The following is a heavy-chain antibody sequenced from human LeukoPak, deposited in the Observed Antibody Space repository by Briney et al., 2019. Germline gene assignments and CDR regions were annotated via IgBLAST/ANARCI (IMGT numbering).Heavy chain of an antibody. CDR2: INWNGGGT. Sequence: GGSLRLSCAASGFTFSSYGMSWVRQAPGKGLEWVSGINWNGGGTGYADSVKGRFTISRDNAKNSLYLQMNSLRAEDTALYYCARGTSDARYYFDYWGQGILVTVSS. CDR3: ARGTSDARYYFDY. V-gene: IGHV3-20*04. D-gene: IGHD1-1*01. CDR1: GFTFSSYG. J-gene: IGHJ4*02.